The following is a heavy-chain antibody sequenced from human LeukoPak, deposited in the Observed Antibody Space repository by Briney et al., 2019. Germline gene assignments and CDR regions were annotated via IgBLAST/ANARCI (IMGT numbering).Heavy chain of an antibody. CDR2: ISYDGSNK. CDR1: GFTFSSYG. D-gene: IGHD5-18*01. Sequence: QPGRSLRLSCAASGFTFSSYGMHWVRQAPGKGLEWVAVISYDGSNKYYADSVKGRFTISRDNSKNTLYLQTNSLRAEDTAVYYCARGGYSYDINWFDPWGQGTLVTVSS. V-gene: IGHV3-30*03. J-gene: IGHJ5*02. CDR3: ARGGYSYDINWFDP.